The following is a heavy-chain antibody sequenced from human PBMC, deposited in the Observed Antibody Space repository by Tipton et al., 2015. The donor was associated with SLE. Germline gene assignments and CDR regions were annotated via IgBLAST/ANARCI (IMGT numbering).Heavy chain of an antibody. V-gene: IGHV4-59*11. D-gene: IGHD1-14*01. CDR1: AGSLSNHY. CDR3: ARGYVDN. CDR2: IYQSGST. Sequence: TLSLTCTVSAGSLSNHYWSWIRQPPGKGLEWIGYIYQSGSTNYNPSLKSRVTMSVDTSKNQFSLKLTSVTAADTAIYYCARGYVDNWGQGTLVTVSS. J-gene: IGHJ4*02.